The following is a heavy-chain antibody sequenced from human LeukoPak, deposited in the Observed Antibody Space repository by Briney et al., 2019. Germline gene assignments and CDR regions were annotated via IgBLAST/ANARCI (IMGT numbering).Heavy chain of an antibody. Sequence: SETPSLTYTVSGGSISSYYWSWIRQPPGKGLEWIGYIYYSGSTNYNPSLKSRVTISVDTSKNQFSLKLSSVTAADTAVYYCARVSSGWQSVDYWGQGTLVTVSS. CDR1: GGSISSYY. CDR2: IYYSGST. D-gene: IGHD6-19*01. CDR3: ARVSSGWQSVDY. J-gene: IGHJ4*02. V-gene: IGHV4-59*08.